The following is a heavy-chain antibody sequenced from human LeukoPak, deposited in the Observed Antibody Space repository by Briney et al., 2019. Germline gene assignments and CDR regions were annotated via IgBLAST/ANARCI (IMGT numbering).Heavy chain of an antibody. CDR2: ISAYNGNT. Sequence: ASVKVSCKASGYTFTSYGISWVRQAPGQGLEWMGWISAYNGNTNYAQKLQGRVTMTPDTSTSTAYMELRSLRSDDTAVYYCARVWEDYYGSANWFDPWGQGTLVTVSS. CDR1: GYTFTSYG. D-gene: IGHD3-10*01. J-gene: IGHJ5*02. V-gene: IGHV1-18*04. CDR3: ARVWEDYYGSANWFDP.